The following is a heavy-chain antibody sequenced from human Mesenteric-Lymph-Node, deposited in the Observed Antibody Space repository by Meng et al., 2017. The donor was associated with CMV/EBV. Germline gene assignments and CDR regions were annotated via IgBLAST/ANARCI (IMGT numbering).Heavy chain of an antibody. Sequence: GESLKISCAASGFTFSNYWMHWVRQAPGKGLEWVSVIYSGGSTYYADSVKGRFTISRDNSKNTLYLQMNSLRAEDTAVYYCARDGIIGAAATGDHYYYYGMDVWGQGTTVTVSS. CDR2: IYSGGST. CDR1: GFTFSNYW. CDR3: ARDGIIGAAATGDHYYYYGMDV. D-gene: IGHD6-13*01. J-gene: IGHJ6*02. V-gene: IGHV3-53*01.